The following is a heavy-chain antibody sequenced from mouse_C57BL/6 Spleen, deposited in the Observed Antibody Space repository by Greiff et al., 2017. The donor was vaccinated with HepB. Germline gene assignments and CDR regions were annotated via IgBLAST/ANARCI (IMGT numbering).Heavy chain of an antibody. J-gene: IGHJ3*01. CDR2: IWTGGGT. V-gene: IGHV2-9-1*01. CDR1: GFSLTSYA. Sequence: VKVEESGPGLVAPSQRLSITCTVSGFSLTSYAISWVRQPPGKGLEWLGVIWTGGGTNYNSALKTRLSISKDNTKSQVFLKMNSLQTDDTARYCSARDSSCYWFAYWGQGTLVTVSA. CDR3: ARDSSCYWFAY. D-gene: IGHD3-2*02.